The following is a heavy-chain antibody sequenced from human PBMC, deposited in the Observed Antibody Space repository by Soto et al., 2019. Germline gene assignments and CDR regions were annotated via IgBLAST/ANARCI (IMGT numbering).Heavy chain of an antibody. CDR3: ARGATADYDFWANPRGDWLDL. V-gene: IGHV1-8*01. J-gene: IGHJ5*02. Sequence: QPQLEQSGAELKKPGASVRVSCKASGYTFTSHDIIWVRQAAGQGLEWMGGMNPLSEKSKTSYLPNFGDRIVMTRDTSLGAAYLELSGLRSDDTAIYYCARGATADYDFWANPRGDWLDLWGQGTLVIVSS. D-gene: IGHD3-3*01. CDR2: MNPLSEKSKT. CDR1: GYTFTSHD.